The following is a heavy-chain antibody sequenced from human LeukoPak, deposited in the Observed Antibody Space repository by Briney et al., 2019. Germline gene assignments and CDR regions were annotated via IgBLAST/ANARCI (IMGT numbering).Heavy chain of an antibody. D-gene: IGHD1-26*01. J-gene: IGHJ6*03. CDR3: AKGGTHTNHYYYYYMDV. V-gene: IGHV3-23*01. Sequence: PGGSLRLSCAASGFTFSSYAMSWVRQAPGKGLEWVSAISGSGGSTYYADSVKGRFTISRDNSKNTLYMQMNTLRAEDTAVYYCAKGGTHTNHYYYYYMDVWGKGTTVTVS. CDR1: GFTFSSYA. CDR2: ISGSGGST.